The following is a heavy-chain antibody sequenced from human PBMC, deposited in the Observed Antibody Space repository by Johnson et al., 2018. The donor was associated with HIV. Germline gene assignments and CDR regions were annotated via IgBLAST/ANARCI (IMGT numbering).Heavy chain of an antibody. D-gene: IGHD3-22*01. CDR3: AAYYDSSGYPRFGDAFDI. J-gene: IGHJ3*02. Sequence: EVQLVESGGGVVRPGGSLRLSCAASGFTFDDYGMSWVRQAPGKGLEWVSGINWNGGNTGYADSVKGRFTISRDNAKNSLYLQMNSLRAEDTAVYYCAAYYDSSGYPRFGDAFDIWGQGTMVTVS. V-gene: IGHV3-20*04. CDR2: INWNGGNT. CDR1: GFTFDDYG.